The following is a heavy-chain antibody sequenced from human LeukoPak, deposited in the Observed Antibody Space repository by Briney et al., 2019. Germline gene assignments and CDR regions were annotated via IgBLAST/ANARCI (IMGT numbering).Heavy chain of an antibody. CDR1: GFTFSDYY. V-gene: IGHV3-69-1*01. CDR3: ARDRTEDSYYYDSSEGYYFDY. J-gene: IGHJ4*02. D-gene: IGHD3-22*01. Sequence: PGGSLRLSCAASGFTFSDYYMTWIRQAPGKGLEWVSYITSSATTYYADSVKGRFTISRDNSKNTLYLQMNSLRAEDTAVYYCARDRTEDSYYYDSSEGYYFDYWGQGTLVTVSS. CDR2: ITSSATT.